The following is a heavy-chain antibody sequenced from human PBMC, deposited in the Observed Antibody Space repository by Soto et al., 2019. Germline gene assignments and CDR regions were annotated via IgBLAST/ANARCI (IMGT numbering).Heavy chain of an antibody. CDR1: GGTFSSYA. CDR2: IIPIFGAA. D-gene: IGHD2-2*02. Sequence: GASVKVSCKASGGTFSSYAISWVRQAPGQGLEWMGGIIPIFGAANYAQKFQGRVTITADESTSTAYMELSSLRSEDTAVYYCARDKRDCSSTSCYILYNWFDPWGQGTLVTVSS. CDR3: ARDKRDCSSTSCYILYNWFDP. V-gene: IGHV1-69*13. J-gene: IGHJ5*02.